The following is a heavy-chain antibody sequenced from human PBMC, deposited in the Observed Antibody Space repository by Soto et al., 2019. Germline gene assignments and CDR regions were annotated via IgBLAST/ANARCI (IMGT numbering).Heavy chain of an antibody. J-gene: IGHJ5*02. D-gene: IGHD4-17*01. CDR3: ARGVGDYGDYGRPGDWFDP. CDR1: GGSISSGGYS. CDR2: IYHSGST. Sequence: QLQLQESGSGLVKPSQTLSLTCAVSGGSISSGGYSWSWIRQPPGKGLEWIGYIYHSGSTYYNPSLQSRVTISVDRSKNQFPLKRSSVTAADTAVYYCARGVGDYGDYGRPGDWFDPWGQGTLVTVSS. V-gene: IGHV4-30-2*01.